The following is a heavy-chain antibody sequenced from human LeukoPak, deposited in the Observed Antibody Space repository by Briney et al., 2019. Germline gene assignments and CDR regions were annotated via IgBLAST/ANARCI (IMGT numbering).Heavy chain of an antibody. CDR1: GVSINSNTYS. Sequence: SETLSLTCTVSGVSINSNTYSWGWIRQPPGEGLEWIGTISYTGNTYFNSSLKSRVTIFVDTSKTQFSLKLSSVTAADTAVYYCARDAYYYGSGSDAFDIWGQGTMVTVSS. J-gene: IGHJ3*02. CDR2: ISYTGNT. V-gene: IGHV4-39*07. D-gene: IGHD3-10*01. CDR3: ARDAYYYGSGSDAFDI.